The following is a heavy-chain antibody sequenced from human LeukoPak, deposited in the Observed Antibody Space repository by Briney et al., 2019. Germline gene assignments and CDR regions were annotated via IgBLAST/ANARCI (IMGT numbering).Heavy chain of an antibody. J-gene: IGHJ6*04. V-gene: IGHV3-48*01. CDR2: ISSSSSSI. CDR1: GFSFSSHS. D-gene: IGHD3-10*02. CDR3: AELGITMIGGV. Sequence: GGSLRLSCAASGFSFSSHSMNWVRQTPGKGLEWVSYISSSSSSIYYADSVKGRFTISRDNAKNSLYLQMNSLRAEDTAVYYCAELGITMIGGVWGKGTTVTISS.